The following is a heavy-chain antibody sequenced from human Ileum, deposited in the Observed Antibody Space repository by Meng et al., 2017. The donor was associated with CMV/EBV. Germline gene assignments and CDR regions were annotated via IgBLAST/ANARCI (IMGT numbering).Heavy chain of an antibody. Sequence: SETLSLTCSVSGGSVTRSTYYWAWIRQSPGKGLEWIGSIYYTRSTYYNPSLKTRVTMSLDTSKNQFSLNLNSLTAADTAVYYCVTTYYDSRRWFDPWGQGTPVTVSS. D-gene: IGHD3-22*01. CDR1: GGSVTRSTYY. CDR3: VTTYYDSRRWFDP. V-gene: IGHV4-39*01. CDR2: IYYTRST. J-gene: IGHJ5*02.